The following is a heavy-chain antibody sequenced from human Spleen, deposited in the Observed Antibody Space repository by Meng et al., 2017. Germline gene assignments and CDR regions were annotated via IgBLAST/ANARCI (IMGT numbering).Heavy chain of an antibody. CDR1: GGSFSDYY. V-gene: IGHV4-34*01. D-gene: IGHD5-18*01. J-gene: IGHJ4*02. Sequence: LQHVGVCLFHPSEPLSRTCGVPGGSFSDYYWSWIRQPPGKGLEWIGEINHSGSTNYNPSLKSRVTISVDTSKNQFSLKLSSVTAADTAVYYCARARQTAMVVDYWGQGTLVTVSS. CDR2: INHSGST. CDR3: ARARQTAMVVDY.